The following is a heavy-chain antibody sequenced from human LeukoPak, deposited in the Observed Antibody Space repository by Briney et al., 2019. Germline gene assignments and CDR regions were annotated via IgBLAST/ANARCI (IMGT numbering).Heavy chain of an antibody. J-gene: IGHJ4*02. V-gene: IGHV4-34*01. CDR2: INHSGST. CDR3: ARGSGRRWLQFLYFDY. CDR1: GGSFSGYY. D-gene: IGHD5-24*01. Sequence: SETLSLTCAVYGGSFSGYYWSWIRQPPGKGLEWIGEINHSGSTNYNPSLKSRVTISVDTSKTQFSLELSSVTAADTAVYYCARGSGRRWLQFLYFDYWGQGTLVTVSS.